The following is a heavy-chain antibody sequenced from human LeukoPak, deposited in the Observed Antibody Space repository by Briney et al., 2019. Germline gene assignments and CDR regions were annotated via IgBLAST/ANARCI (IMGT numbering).Heavy chain of an antibody. V-gene: IGHV4-61*02. Sequence: PSETLSLTCTVSGGSISSGSYYWSWIRQPAGKGLEWIGRIYTSGSTNYNPSLKSRVTISVDTSKNQFSLKLSSVTAADTAVYYCARDIRPYCSSTSCSGYYYYMDVWGKGTTVTVSS. CDR1: GGSISSGSYY. CDR3: ARDIRPYCSSTSCSGYYYYMDV. CDR2: IYTSGST. J-gene: IGHJ6*03. D-gene: IGHD2-2*01.